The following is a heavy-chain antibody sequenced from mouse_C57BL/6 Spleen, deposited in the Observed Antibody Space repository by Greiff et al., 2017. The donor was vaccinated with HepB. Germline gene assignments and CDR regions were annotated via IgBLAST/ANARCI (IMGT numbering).Heavy chain of an antibody. Sequence: QVQLKQSGPELVKPGASVKISCKASGYAFSSSWMNWVKQRPGKGLEWIGRIYPGDGDTNYNGKFKGKATLTADKSSSTAYMQISSLTSEDSAVYFCARSGDYHWYFDVWGTGTTVTVSS. CDR3: ARSGDYHWYFDV. J-gene: IGHJ1*03. CDR1: GYAFSSSW. CDR2: IYPGDGDT. D-gene: IGHD5-5*01. V-gene: IGHV1-82*01.